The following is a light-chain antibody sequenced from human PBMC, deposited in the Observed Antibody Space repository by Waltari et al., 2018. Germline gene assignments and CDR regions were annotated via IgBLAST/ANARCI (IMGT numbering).Light chain of an antibody. CDR2: AAS. CDR1: QSISSY. Sequence: DIQMTQSPSSLSASVGDRVTITCRATQSISSYLNWYQQKQGKAPKLLIYAASNLQSGVPSRFSGSGSGTDFTLTISSLQPEDFATYYCQQKFTFGTGTKVDVK. CDR3: QQKFT. V-gene: IGKV1-39*01. J-gene: IGKJ3*01.